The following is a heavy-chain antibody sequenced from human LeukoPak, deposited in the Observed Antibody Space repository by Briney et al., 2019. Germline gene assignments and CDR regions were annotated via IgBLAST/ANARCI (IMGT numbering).Heavy chain of an antibody. J-gene: IGHJ5*02. CDR3: ARHVGFITMVRGVINNNWFDP. D-gene: IGHD3-10*01. CDR1: GGSISSSSYY. Sequence: SETLSLTCTVSGGSISSSSYYWGWIRQPPGKGLEWIGSIYYSGSPYYNPSLKSRVIISVDTSKKQFSLKLSSVTAADTAVYYCARHVGFITMVRGVINNNWFDPWGQGTLVTVSS. V-gene: IGHV4-39*01. CDR2: IYYSGSP.